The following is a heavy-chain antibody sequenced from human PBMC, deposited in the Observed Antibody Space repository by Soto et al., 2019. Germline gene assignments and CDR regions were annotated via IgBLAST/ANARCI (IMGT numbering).Heavy chain of an antibody. Sequence: QLQLQESGSGLVKPSQTLSLTCAVSGGSISSGGYSWSWIRQPPGKGLEWIGYIYHSGSTYYNPSLRSRVTISVDRSKNQFSLKLSSVTAADTAVYYCARSGSYRYGYYFDYWGQGTLVTVSS. D-gene: IGHD1-26*01. CDR1: GGSISSGGYS. CDR3: ARSGSYRYGYYFDY. J-gene: IGHJ4*02. V-gene: IGHV4-30-2*01. CDR2: IYHSGST.